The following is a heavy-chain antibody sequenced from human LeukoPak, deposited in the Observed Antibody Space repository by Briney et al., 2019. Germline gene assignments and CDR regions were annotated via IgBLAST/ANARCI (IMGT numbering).Heavy chain of an antibody. D-gene: IGHD4-17*01. CDR2: ISYDGSNK. V-gene: IGHV3-30*03. CDR1: GFTFSGYA. J-gene: IGHJ4*02. Sequence: PGGSLRLSCAASGFTFSGYAMHWVRQAPGKGLEWVTIISYDGSNKYYADSVKGRFTISRDNSKNTLYLQMNSLRAEDTAVYYCARDPQDSGDHYVDYWGQGTLVTVSS. CDR3: ARDPQDSGDHYVDY.